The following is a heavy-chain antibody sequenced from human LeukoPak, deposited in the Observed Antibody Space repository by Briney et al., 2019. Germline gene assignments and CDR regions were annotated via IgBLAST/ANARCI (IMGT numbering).Heavy chain of an antibody. Sequence: PSETLSLTCTVSGGSISSGSYYWSWIRQPAGKGLEWIGRIYTSGSTNYNPSLKSRVTISVDTSKNQFSLKLSSVTAADTAVYYCARDSVVPAAIPTKRWFDPWGQGNLVTVSS. CDR1: GGSISSGSYY. J-gene: IGHJ5*02. CDR3: ARDSVVPAAIPTKRWFDP. V-gene: IGHV4-61*02. CDR2: IYTSGST. D-gene: IGHD2-2*02.